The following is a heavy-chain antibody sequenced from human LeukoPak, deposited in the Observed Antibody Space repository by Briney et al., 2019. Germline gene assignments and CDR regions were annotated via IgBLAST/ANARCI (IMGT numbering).Heavy chain of an antibody. CDR2: IHSSGSP. D-gene: IGHD3-10*01. CDR1: GGSISSGDYY. CDR3: ARVLSGSGSLYYFDY. V-gene: IGHV4-30-4*01. Sequence: PSQTLSLTCTVSGGSISSGDYYWNWIRQPPGKGLEWIGYIHSSGSPYYNPSLKSRVTISLDTSENQFSLRLSSVTAADTAVYYCARVLSGSGSLYYFDYWGQGTLVTVSS. J-gene: IGHJ4*02.